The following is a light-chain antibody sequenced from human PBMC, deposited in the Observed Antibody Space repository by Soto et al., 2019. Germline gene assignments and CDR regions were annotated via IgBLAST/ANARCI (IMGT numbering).Light chain of an antibody. CDR1: VLAKKY. V-gene: IGLV3-27*01. CDR3: DSAADNKGV. Sequence: SYELTQPSSVSVSPGQTARITCSGDVLAKKYARWFQQKPGQAPVLVIYKDSERPSGIPERFSGSSSGTTVTLTISGAQVEDEADYYCDSAADNKGVFGGGTKVTVL. J-gene: IGLJ2*01. CDR2: KDS.